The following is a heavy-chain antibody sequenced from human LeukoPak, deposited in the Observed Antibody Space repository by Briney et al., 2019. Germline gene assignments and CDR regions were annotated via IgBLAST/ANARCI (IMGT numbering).Heavy chain of an antibody. J-gene: IGHJ6*02. CDR3: AKDVRVGGGGMDV. V-gene: IGHV3-23*01. D-gene: IGHD1-26*01. CDR2: ISDSGASK. CDR1: GFTFSTYA. Sequence: GGSLRLSCAASGFTFSTYAMTWVRQAPGKGLEWVSLISDSGASKHYADSVKGRFTISRDNSKNTVSLQMNSLRAEDTAVYYCAKDVRVGGGGMDVWGQGTPVTVSS.